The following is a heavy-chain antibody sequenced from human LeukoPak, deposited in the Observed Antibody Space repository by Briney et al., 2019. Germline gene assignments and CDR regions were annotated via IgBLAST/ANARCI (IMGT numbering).Heavy chain of an antibody. Sequence: TSGGSLRLSCAASGFTFSSYSMNWVRQAPGKGLEWVSSISSSSSYIYYADSVKGRFTISRDNAKNSLYLQMNSLRAEDTAVYYCARGYSGYDIPPFDPWGQGTLAPVS. CDR3: ARGYSGYDIPPFDP. V-gene: IGHV3-21*01. D-gene: IGHD5-12*01. J-gene: IGHJ5*02. CDR1: GFTFSSYS. CDR2: ISSSSSYI.